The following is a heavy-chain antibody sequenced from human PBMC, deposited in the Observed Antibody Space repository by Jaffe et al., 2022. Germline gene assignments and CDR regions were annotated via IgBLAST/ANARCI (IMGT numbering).Heavy chain of an antibody. Sequence: QVQLQESGPGLVKPSQTLSLTCTVSGGSISSGSFYWSWIRQPAGKGLEWIGRIYSSGTTNYNPSLKSRVTISVDTSKNQFSLDLSSVTAADTAVYYCARGGRDYGDYDDYFDYWGQGTLVTVSS. V-gene: IGHV4-61*02. D-gene: IGHD4-17*01. CDR2: IYSSGTT. J-gene: IGHJ4*02. CDR1: GGSISSGSFY. CDR3: ARGGRDYGDYDDYFDY.